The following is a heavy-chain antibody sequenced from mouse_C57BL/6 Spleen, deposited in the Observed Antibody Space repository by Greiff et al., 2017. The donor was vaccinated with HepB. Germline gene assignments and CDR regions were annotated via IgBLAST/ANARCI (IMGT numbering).Heavy chain of an antibody. CDR1: GYAFSSSW. D-gene: IGHD1-3*01. J-gene: IGHJ3*01. CDR3: ARSSGISAWFAY. Sequence: ESGPELVKPGASVKISCKASGYAFSSSWMNWVKQRPGKGLEWIGRIYPGDGDTNYNGKFKGKATLTADKSSSTAYMQLSSLTSEDSAVYFCARSSGISAWFAYWGQGTLVTVSA. CDR2: IYPGDGDT. V-gene: IGHV1-82*01.